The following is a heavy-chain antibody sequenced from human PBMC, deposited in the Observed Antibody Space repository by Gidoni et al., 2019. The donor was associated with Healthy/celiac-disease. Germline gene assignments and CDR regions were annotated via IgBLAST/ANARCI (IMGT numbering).Heavy chain of an antibody. CDR3: AREGYCSGGSCYRVFDY. Sequence: EVQLVESGGGLVQPGGSLRLSCAASGFTFSSYWMHWVRQAPGKGLVWVSRINSDGSSTSYADSVKGRFTISRDNAKNTLYLQMNSLRAEDTAVYYCAREGYCSGGSCYRVFDYWGQGTLVTVSS. CDR1: GFTFSSYW. D-gene: IGHD2-15*01. J-gene: IGHJ4*02. V-gene: IGHV3-74*01. CDR2: INSDGSST.